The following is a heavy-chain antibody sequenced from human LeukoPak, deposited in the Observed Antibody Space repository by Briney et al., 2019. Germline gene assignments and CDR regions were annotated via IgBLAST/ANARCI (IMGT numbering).Heavy chain of an antibody. J-gene: IGHJ6*02. CDR2: ISYDGSNK. D-gene: IGHD3-16*01. Sequence: GGSLRLSCAASGFTFSSYAMHWVRQAPGKGLEWVAVISYDGSNKYYADSVKGRFTISRDDSKNTLYLQMNSLRAEDTAVYYCAKSWVYYYYGMDVWGQGTTVTVSS. CDR1: GFTFSSYA. CDR3: AKSWVYYYYGMDV. V-gene: IGHV3-30*18.